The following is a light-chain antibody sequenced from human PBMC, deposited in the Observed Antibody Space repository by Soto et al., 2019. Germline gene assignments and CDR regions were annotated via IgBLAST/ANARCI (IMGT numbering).Light chain of an antibody. Sequence: QSALTQPASVSGSPGQSITISCTGTSSDVGGYNYVSWYQRHPGKAPKLMIYEVSNRPSGVSNRFSGSKSGNTASLTISGLQAEGEADYYCSSYTSSSTPYVFGTGTKVTVL. CDR1: SSDVGGYNY. V-gene: IGLV2-14*01. J-gene: IGLJ1*01. CDR2: EVS. CDR3: SSYTSSSTPYV.